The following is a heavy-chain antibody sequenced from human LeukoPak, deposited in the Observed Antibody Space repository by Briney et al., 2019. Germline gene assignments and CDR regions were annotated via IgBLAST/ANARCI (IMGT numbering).Heavy chain of an antibody. CDR1: GFTFDDYA. Sequence: GRSLRLSCAASGFTFDDYAMHWVRQAPGKGLEWVSGISWSSGSIGYVDSVRGRFSISRDNAKNSLYLQMNNLRVDDTALYYCAREIVGYDAFDIWGQGTMVTVSS. D-gene: IGHD1-1*01. V-gene: IGHV3-9*01. CDR3: AREIVGYDAFDI. J-gene: IGHJ3*02. CDR2: ISWSSGSI.